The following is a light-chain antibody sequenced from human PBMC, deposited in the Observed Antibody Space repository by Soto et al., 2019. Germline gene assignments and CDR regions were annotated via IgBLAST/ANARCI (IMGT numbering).Light chain of an antibody. J-gene: IGKJ2*01. CDR3: QQHSSSSPYT. CDR2: KAS. V-gene: IGKV1-5*03. CDR1: QSLSSW. Sequence: DIQMTQSPSTLSASVGDRVTITCRASQSLSSWLAWYQQKPGKAPNLLIYKASTLGSGVPSRVSGGGSGTEFTLTISSRQPDEFATYYCQQHSSSSPYTFGQGTKLEIK.